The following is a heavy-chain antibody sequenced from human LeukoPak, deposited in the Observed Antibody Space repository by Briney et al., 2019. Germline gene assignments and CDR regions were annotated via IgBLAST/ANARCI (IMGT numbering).Heavy chain of an antibody. V-gene: IGHV4-39*01. CDR2: FYFTGST. D-gene: IGHD6-25*01. Sequence: TSETLSLTCTVSGDSFNSRNYYWGWIRQPPGKGLEWIGSFYFTGSTYYNPSLKSRVTISLETAKNQFSLKMISVTGADTAVYYCARSLQDIWSGYEAPRRPFDQWGRGTLVTVTS. J-gene: IGHJ4*02. CDR3: ARSLQDIWSGYEAPRRPFDQ. CDR1: GDSFNSRNYY.